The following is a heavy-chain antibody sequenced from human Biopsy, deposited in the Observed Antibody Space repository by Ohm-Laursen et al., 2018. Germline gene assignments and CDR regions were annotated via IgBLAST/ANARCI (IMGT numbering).Heavy chain of an antibody. CDR1: GASMTGYF. J-gene: IGHJ3*01. CDR3: AREDEGLLRALDL. V-gene: IGHV4-4*07. D-gene: IGHD3-3*01. CDR2: IYTIGDT. Sequence: PGTLSLTCTVSGASMTGYFWTWVRQPAGKGLEWIGHIYTIGDTTYNPFLESRVTMSLDTSKNQFSLKMTSLTAADTAVYFCAREDEGLLRALDLWGQGTMVTVSS.